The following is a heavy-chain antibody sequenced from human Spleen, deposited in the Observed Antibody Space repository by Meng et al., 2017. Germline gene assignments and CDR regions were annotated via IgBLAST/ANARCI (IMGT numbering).Heavy chain of an antibody. J-gene: IGHJ5*02. Sequence: QVQVVQSGAEVKKPGASVKVSFKASGYTFTSYAMHWVRQAPGQRLEWMGWITPGSGNTKYSQKFQGRLTITTDTSASTAYMELSTLRSEDTAVYYCARDFTSGSSGDPWGQGTLVTVSS. D-gene: IGHD6-19*01. CDR3: ARDFTSGSSGDP. CDR2: ITPGSGNT. V-gene: IGHV1-3*01. CDR1: GYTFTSYA.